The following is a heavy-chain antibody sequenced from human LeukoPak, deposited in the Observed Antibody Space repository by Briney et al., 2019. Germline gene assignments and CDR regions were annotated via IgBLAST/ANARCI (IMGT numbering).Heavy chain of an antibody. V-gene: IGHV3-21*01. D-gene: IGHD3-22*01. CDR2: ISSSSSYI. J-gene: IGHJ3*02. CDR1: GFTFSSYS. Sequence: GGPLRLSCAASGFTFSSYSMNWVRQAPGKGLEWVSSISSSSSYIYYADSVKGRFTISRDNAKNSPYLQMNSLRAEDTAVYYCARDGNHYDSSGYYPDDAFDIWGQGTMVTVSS. CDR3: ARDGNHYDSSGYYPDDAFDI.